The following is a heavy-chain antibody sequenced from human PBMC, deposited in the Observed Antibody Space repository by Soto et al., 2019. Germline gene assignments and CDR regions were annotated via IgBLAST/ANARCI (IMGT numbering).Heavy chain of an antibody. D-gene: IGHD3-22*01. V-gene: IGHV4-59*05. CDR1: GGSISSYY. CDR3: ARAPTYYYDSSGPKFDY. CDR2: IYYSGST. J-gene: IGHJ4*02. Sequence: SETLSLTCSVSGGSISSYYWSWIRQSPGKGLEWIGSIYYSGSTYYNPSLKSRVTISVDTSKNQFSLKLSPVTAADTAVYYCARAPTYYYDSSGPKFDYWGQGTLVTVS.